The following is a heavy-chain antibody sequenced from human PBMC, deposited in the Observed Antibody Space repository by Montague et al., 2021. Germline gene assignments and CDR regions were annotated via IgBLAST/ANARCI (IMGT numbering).Heavy chain of an antibody. V-gene: IGHV4-61*01. CDR3: AAYYYGGGGRGS. CDR2: TCDGGSA. D-gene: IGHD3-22*01. J-gene: IGHJ5*02. Sequence: SETLSLTCSVSGDSVRCGIYHWGWIRQSPGKGLDWIGYTCDGGSATYKTSLGSRVTMSLDTSSNQFSLNLRSATAADTAVYYCAAYYYGGGGRGSWGQGTLVTVSS. CDR1: GDSVRCGIYH.